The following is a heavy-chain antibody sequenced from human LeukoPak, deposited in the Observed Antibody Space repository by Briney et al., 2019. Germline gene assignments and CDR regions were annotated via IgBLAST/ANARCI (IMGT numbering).Heavy chain of an antibody. V-gene: IGHV1-69*06. J-gene: IGHJ4*02. CDR2: IIPMSGTV. CDR3: ARETGYAYGRAPLDY. D-gene: IGHD5-18*01. CDR1: GGTFSTFG. Sequence: SVKVSCKASGGTFSTFGISWVRQAPGQGLEWMGGIIPMSGTVNNAQKFQGRVTITADKSTGTAYMELSSLRSDDTAVYYCARETGYAYGRAPLDYWGQGTLVTASS.